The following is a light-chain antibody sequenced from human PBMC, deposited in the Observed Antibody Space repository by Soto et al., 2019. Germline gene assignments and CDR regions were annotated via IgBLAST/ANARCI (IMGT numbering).Light chain of an antibody. CDR1: QSISSW. V-gene: IGKV1-5*01. J-gene: IGKJ1*01. CDR2: DAS. CDR3: QQYNSYSRT. Sequence: DIKMTQSPSTLSASVGDRVTITCRASQSISSWLAWYQQKPGKAPNLLIYDASSLESGVPSRFSGSGSGTEFTLTISSLQPDDFATYYCQQYNSYSRTFGQGTKVDIK.